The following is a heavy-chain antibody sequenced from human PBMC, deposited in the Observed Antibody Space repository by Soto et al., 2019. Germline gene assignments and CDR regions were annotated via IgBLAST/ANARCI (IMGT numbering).Heavy chain of an antibody. J-gene: IGHJ4*02. CDR3: AILSSLYDSSGYDRGY. Sequence: GASVKVSCKASGYTFTSYGISWVRQAPGQGLEWMGWISAYNGNTNYAQKLQGRVTMTTDTSTSTAYMELRSLRSDDTAVYYCAILSSLYDSSGYDRGYWGQGTLVTVSS. D-gene: IGHD3-22*01. CDR1: GYTFTSYG. V-gene: IGHV1-18*01. CDR2: ISAYNGNT.